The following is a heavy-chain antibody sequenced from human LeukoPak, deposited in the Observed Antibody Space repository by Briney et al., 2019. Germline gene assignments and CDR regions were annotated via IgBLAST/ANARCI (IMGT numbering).Heavy chain of an antibody. Sequence: GRSLRLSCTASGSTFGDYAMSWVRQAPGKGLEWVGFIRSKAYGGTTEYAASVKGRFTISRDDSKSIAYLQMNSLKTEDTAVYYCTRGSTRARIAAAGTVHWGQGTLVTVSS. CDR3: TRGSTRARIAAAGTVH. CDR2: IRSKAYGGTT. J-gene: IGHJ4*02. D-gene: IGHD6-13*01. CDR1: GSTFGDYA. V-gene: IGHV3-49*04.